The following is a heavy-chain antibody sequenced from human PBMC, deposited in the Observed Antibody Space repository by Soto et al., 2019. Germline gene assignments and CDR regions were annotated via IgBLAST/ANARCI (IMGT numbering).Heavy chain of an antibody. CDR1: GGSFSGYY. CDR3: ARVGAAAGLYYYYGMDV. CDR2: INHSGST. J-gene: IGHJ6*02. D-gene: IGHD6-13*01. V-gene: IGHV4-34*01. Sequence: SETLSLTCAVYGGSFSGYYWSWIRQPPGKGLEWIGEINHSGSTNYNPSLKSRVTISVDTSKNQFSLKLSSVTAADTAVYYCARVGAAAGLYYYYGMDVWGQGTTVTVSS.